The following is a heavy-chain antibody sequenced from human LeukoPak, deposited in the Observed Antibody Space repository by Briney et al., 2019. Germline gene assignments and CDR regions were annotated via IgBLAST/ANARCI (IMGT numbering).Heavy chain of an antibody. D-gene: IGHD3-22*01. CDR2: IHDSGST. CDR1: GGSISSGGYY. Sequence: SETLSLTCTVSGGSISSGGYYWSWIRQHPGKGLEWIGYIHDSGSTYYNPSLKSRVTMSVDTSKNQFSLKLSSVTAADTAVYYCASSTGYDSSGYYRGEFDYWGQGTLVTVSS. J-gene: IGHJ4*02. CDR3: ASSTGYDSSGYYRGEFDY. V-gene: IGHV4-31*03.